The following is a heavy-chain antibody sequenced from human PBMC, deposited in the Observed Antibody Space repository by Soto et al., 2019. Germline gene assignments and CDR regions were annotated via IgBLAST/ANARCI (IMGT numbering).Heavy chain of an antibody. D-gene: IGHD2-8*01. Sequence: QMQLEQSGPEVKKPGTSVKVSCKASGFTFTSSAFQWVRQARGQRLEWIGWIAVGSGYTNYAQRFQDRVTLTRDMSTATTYMELSRLTSEDTAIYYCAADATARQQMVPSDYWGQGTLVTVSS. J-gene: IGHJ4*02. CDR1: GFTFTSSA. V-gene: IGHV1-58*01. CDR3: AADATARQQMVPSDY. CDR2: IAVGSGYT.